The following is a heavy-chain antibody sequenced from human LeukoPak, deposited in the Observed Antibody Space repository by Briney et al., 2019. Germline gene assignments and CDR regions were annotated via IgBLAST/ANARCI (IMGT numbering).Heavy chain of an antibody. Sequence: GGSLRLSCAASGFTFSNYWMSWVRQAPGKGLDYVANINQAGSDKTYVDSVKGRFTISRDNAKNSLYLQMNSLRADDTAVYFCATQYYGDFDHWGQETLVTVST. CDR2: INQAGSDK. J-gene: IGHJ4*02. CDR3: ATQYYGDFDH. CDR1: GFTFSNYW. D-gene: IGHD3-3*01. V-gene: IGHV3-7*01.